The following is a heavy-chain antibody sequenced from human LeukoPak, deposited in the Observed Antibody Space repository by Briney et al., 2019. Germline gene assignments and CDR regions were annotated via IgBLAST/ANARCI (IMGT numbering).Heavy chain of an antibody. CDR1: GYTFSDYY. CDR2: INPSGGST. CDR3: AKARDPIPYFWYFDL. J-gene: IGHJ2*01. V-gene: IGHV1-46*01. D-gene: IGHD2-21*01. Sequence: ASVKVSCKASGYTFSDYYMHWVRQAPGQGLEWMGVINPSGGSTRYAQKFQGRVTMTRDMSTSTVDMELSSLRSEDTAVYYCAKARDPIPYFWYFDLWGRGTLVTVSS.